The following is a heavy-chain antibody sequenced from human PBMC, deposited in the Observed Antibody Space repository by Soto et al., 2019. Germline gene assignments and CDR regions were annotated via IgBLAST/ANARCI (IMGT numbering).Heavy chain of an antibody. J-gene: IGHJ6*02. CDR2: IIPVLGTP. CDR3: ASSAGLDHLLNYYGLNV. Sequence: QVLLVQSSAEVKKPGSSVKVSCKASGGTFTRTAFSWVRQAPGQGLEWMGGIIPVLGTPNYAKKFQARLTVTADASTTTVHMELSSLRSDDTAVYYCASSAGLDHLLNYYGLNVWGQGTTVTVSS. CDR1: GGTFTRTA. V-gene: IGHV1-69*01. D-gene: IGHD6-13*01.